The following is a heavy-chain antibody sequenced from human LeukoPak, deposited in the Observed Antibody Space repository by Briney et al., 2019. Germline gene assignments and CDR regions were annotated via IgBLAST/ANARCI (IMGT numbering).Heavy chain of an antibody. Sequence: SETLSLTCTVSGGSISGYYWTWIRQPPGKGLEWIGYIYYSGSTNYNPSLKSRVTISVDTSKNQFSLKLSSVTAADTAVYYCARDNWNYGSSMDVWGQGTTVTVSS. CDR2: IYYSGST. J-gene: IGHJ6*02. CDR1: GGSISGYY. CDR3: ARDNWNYGSSMDV. V-gene: IGHV4-59*01. D-gene: IGHD1-7*01.